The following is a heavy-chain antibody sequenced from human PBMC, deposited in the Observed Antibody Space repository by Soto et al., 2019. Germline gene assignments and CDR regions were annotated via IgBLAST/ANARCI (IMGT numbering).Heavy chain of an antibody. D-gene: IGHD5-12*01. CDR1: GVTFNSYA. Sequence: QVQLVQSGAEVKKPGSSVKVSCKTSGVTFNSYAISWVRQAPGHGLEWMGGIFPLFGTSNYAQKLQGRLTITADASTSTAYMELSILKAEDAALYCWAGGWVEMATITAVWDYGGQGTLVTVSS. CDR3: AGGWVEMATITAVWDY. J-gene: IGHJ4*02. CDR2: IFPLFGTS. V-gene: IGHV1-69*01.